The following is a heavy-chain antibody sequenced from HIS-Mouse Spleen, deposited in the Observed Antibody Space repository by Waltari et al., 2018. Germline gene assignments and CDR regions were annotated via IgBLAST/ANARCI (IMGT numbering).Heavy chain of an antibody. J-gene: IGHJ3*02. V-gene: IGHV4-61*01. CDR1: GGSVSSGSYY. CDR3: ASRSYSSGWYKAFDI. Sequence: QVQLQESGPGLVKPSETLSLTCTVSGGSVSSGSYYWRWFRQPPGKGREWIGDIYYSGSTNYTPSLKSRVTISVDTSKNQFSLKLSSVTAADTAVYYCASRSYSSGWYKAFDIWGQGTMVTVSS. CDR2: IYYSGST. D-gene: IGHD6-19*01.